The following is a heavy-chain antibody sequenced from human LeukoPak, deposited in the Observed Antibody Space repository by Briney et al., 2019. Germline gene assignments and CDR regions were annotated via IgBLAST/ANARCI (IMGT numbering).Heavy chain of an antibody. CDR3: ARGYCSGGSCYNPPDY. J-gene: IGHJ4*02. D-gene: IGHD2-15*01. CDR1: GFSFSTYW. Sequence: AGGSLRLSCAASGFSFSTYWMNWVRQAPGKGLEWVANIKQDESEQHYVDSVKGRFTISRDNAENSLYLQMNSLRAEDTAVYYCARGYCSGGSCYNPPDYWGQGTLVTVSS. V-gene: IGHV3-7*04. CDR2: IKQDESEQ.